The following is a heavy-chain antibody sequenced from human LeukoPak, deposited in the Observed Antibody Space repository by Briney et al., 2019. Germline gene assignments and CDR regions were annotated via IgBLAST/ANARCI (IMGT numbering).Heavy chain of an antibody. CDR2: ISTYNGNT. CDR1: GYTFTSYG. CDR3: ARDGGGYCSSTSCPGWFDP. D-gene: IGHD2-2*01. Sequence: ASVKVSCKASGYTFTSYGISWVRQAPGQGLEWMGWISTYNGNTHYAQNIQGRVTMTADVSTSTAYMELRSLRSDDTAVYYCARDGGGYCSSTSCPGWFDPWGRGTLVTVSS. J-gene: IGHJ5*02. V-gene: IGHV1-18*01.